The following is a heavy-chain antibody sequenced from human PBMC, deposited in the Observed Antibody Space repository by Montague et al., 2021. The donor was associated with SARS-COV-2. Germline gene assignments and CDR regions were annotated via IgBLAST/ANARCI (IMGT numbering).Heavy chain of an antibody. J-gene: IGHJ3*02. D-gene: IGHD3-22*01. CDR1: GGSISSSCYY. CDR2: INYSGST. Sequence: SETLSLTCTVSGGSISSSCYYWGWIRQPTGKGLVWIGCINYSGSTYYNPTLKSRVTISVDTSKNQFSLKLSSVTAADTAVYYCASPTYYYDSSGSDAFDIWGQGTMVTVSS. CDR3: ASPTYYYDSSGSDAFDI. V-gene: IGHV4-39*01.